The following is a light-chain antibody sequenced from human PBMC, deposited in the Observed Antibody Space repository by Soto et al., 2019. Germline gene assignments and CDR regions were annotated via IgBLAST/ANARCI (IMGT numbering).Light chain of an antibody. CDR2: SAS. J-gene: IGKJ4*01. CDR1: QGISSY. V-gene: IGKV1-27*01. Sequence: DIQLTQSPTSLSASVGDRVTITCRGSQGISSYLNCYRQRPGRVPKLLIYSASNLQSGVPSRFSGSVSGTYFTLNVTSLQPEDVATYYGQLSGFTFGGGTKVEFK. CDR3: QLSGFT.